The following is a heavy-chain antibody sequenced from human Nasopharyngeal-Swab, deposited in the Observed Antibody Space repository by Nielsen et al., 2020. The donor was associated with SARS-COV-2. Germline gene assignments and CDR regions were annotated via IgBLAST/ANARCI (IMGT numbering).Heavy chain of an antibody. J-gene: IGHJ6*02. Sequence: SETLSLTCTVSGGSISSYYWSWIRQPPGKGLEWIGYIYYSGSTKYNPSLKSRVTISVDTSKNQFSLKLSSVTAADTAVYYCARTFIVVVPAAMSDFSGMDVWGQGTTVTVSS. CDR2: IYYSGST. D-gene: IGHD2-2*01. CDR3: ARTFIVVVPAAMSDFSGMDV. CDR1: GGSISSYY. V-gene: IGHV4-59*13.